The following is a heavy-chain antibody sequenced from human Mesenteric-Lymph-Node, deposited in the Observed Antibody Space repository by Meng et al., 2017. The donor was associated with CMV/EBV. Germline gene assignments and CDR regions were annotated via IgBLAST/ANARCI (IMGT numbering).Heavy chain of an antibody. CDR2: IYRSDTT. V-gene: IGHV3-23*05. Sequence: GGSLRLSCTASGFPLGDYAVNWVRQAPGKGLEWVSIIYRSDTTYYADSVKGRFTISRDNSKNTLYLQMNNLRVDDTAIYYCASRLRSAWGLDNWGQGTLVTVSS. J-gene: IGHJ4*02. CDR1: GFPLGDYA. D-gene: IGHD4-17*01. CDR3: ASRLRSAWGLDN.